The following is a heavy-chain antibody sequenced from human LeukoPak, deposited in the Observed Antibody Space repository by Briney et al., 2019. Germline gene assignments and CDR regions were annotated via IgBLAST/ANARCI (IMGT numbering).Heavy chain of an antibody. V-gene: IGHV3-30*03. D-gene: IGHD7-27*01. CDR1: GFTFSSYG. J-gene: IGHJ4*02. Sequence: GRSLRLSCAASGFTFSSYGMHWVRQAPGKGLEWVAVISYDGSNKYYADSVKGRFTISRDNSKNTLYLQMNSLRAEDTAVYYCVLGMRNDYFDYWGQGTLVTVSS. CDR2: ISYDGSNK. CDR3: VLGMRNDYFDY.